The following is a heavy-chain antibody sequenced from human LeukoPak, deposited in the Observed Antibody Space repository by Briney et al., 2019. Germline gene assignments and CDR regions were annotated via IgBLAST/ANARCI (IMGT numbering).Heavy chain of an antibody. V-gene: IGHV4-59*01. CDR2: IYYSGST. D-gene: IGHD3-10*01. CDR3: ARDVDYGSRSYYKDSNWFDP. Sequence: SSETLSLXCTVSGGSISSYYWSWIRQPPGKGLEWIGYIYYSGSTNYNPSLKSRVTISVDTSKNQFSLKLSSVTAADTAVYYCARDVDYGSRSYYKDSNWFDPWGQGTLVTVSS. CDR1: GGSISSYY. J-gene: IGHJ5*02.